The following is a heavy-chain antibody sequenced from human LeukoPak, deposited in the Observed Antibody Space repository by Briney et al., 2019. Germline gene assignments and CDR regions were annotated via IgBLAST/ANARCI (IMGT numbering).Heavy chain of an antibody. CDR1: GFTFSSYA. CDR2: ISGSGGAT. J-gene: IGHJ3*02. D-gene: IGHD3-3*01. V-gene: IGHV3-23*01. CDR3: AKGFKFGVVLGAFDI. Sequence: PGGSLGLSCAASGFTFSSYAMSWVRQAPGKGLEWVSGISGSGGATYNSDSVKGRFTISRDNSKNTLNLQMNSLRAEDTAVYYCAKGFKFGVVLGAFDIWGQGTMVTVSS.